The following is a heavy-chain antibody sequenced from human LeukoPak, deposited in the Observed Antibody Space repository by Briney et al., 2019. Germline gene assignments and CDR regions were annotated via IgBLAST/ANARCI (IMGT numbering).Heavy chain of an antibody. D-gene: IGHD3-22*01. CDR3: ARASEYYYDSSGYLVQAYAFDI. Sequence: SVKVSCKASGYTFTSYDINWVRQAPGQGLEWMGRIIPIFGTANYAQKFQGRVTITTDESTSTAYMELSSLRSEDTALYYCARASEYYYDSSGYLVQAYAFDIWGQGTMVTVSS. V-gene: IGHV1-69*05. CDR2: IIPIFGTA. CDR1: GYTFTSYD. J-gene: IGHJ3*02.